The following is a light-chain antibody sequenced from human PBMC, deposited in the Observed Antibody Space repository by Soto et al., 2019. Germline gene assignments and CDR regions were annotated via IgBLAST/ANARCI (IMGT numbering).Light chain of an antibody. CDR3: QDFYNYVYT. Sequence: DIQMTQSPSTLSASVGDRVTITCRTSQSISSWLAWYQQKSGNAPKLLIYKASTSDSGVPSRFSGSGSGAEVNLLISSLQPEDFPTYYCQDFYNYVYTLDQGTRLEIK. CDR1: QSISSW. J-gene: IGKJ2*01. V-gene: IGKV1-5*03. CDR2: KAS.